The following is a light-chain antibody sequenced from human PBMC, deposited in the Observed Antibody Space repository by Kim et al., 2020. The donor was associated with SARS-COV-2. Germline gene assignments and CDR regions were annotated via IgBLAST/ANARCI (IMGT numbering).Light chain of an antibody. CDR3: QQYNNWPPFT. J-gene: IGKJ3*01. CDR1: QSVSSS. Sequence: SPGERATLSCRASQSVSSSLAWYQQKPGQAPRLLIYDASTRTTDIPARFSGSGSGTEFTLTISSLQSEDFAVYYCQQYNNWPPFTFGPGTKVDIK. V-gene: IGKV3-15*01. CDR2: DAS.